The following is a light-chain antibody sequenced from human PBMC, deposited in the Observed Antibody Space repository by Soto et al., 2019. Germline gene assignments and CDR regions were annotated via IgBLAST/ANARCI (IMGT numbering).Light chain of an antibody. CDR2: GAS. J-gene: IGKJ5*01. CDR1: QSVSSSY. Sequence: EMVLTQSPGTLSLSPGERATLSGRASQSVSSSYLAWYQQKPGQAPRLLIYGASSRATVIPDRFSGSGSGTDFALTIFRLELEDFAVYYCQQYGSSPLTFGQGTRLEIK. V-gene: IGKV3-20*01. CDR3: QQYGSSPLT.